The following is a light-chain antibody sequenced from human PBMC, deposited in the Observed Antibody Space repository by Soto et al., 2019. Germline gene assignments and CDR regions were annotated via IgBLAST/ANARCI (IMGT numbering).Light chain of an antibody. CDR3: QHRHIPPWT. Sequence: DIQMTQSPSSLSASVGDRVTITCQASQDITNHLHWYQQKPGKAPKLLIYDASNLETGVPSRFSGSGFGTDFTFIINNLQPEDFVSYFCQHRHIPPWTFGRGTNLDIK. CDR1: QDITNH. V-gene: IGKV1-33*01. CDR2: DAS. J-gene: IGKJ1*01.